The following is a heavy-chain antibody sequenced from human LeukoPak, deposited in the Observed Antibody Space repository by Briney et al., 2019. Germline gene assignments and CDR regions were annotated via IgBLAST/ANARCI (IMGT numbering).Heavy chain of an antibody. V-gene: IGHV3-48*02. J-gene: IGHJ5*02. Sequence: GGSLRLSCAASGFTFSSYSMNWVRQAPGKGLEWVSYISSSSTIYYADSVKGRFTISRDNAKNSLYLQMNSLRDEDTAVYYCARSYGDYPNWFDPWGQGTLVTVSS. D-gene: IGHD4-17*01. CDR2: ISSSSTI. CDR3: ARSYGDYPNWFDP. CDR1: GFTFSSYS.